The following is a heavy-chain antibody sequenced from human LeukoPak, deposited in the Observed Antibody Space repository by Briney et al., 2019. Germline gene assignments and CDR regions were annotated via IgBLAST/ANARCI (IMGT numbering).Heavy chain of an antibody. J-gene: IGHJ4*02. CDR1: GDSVFSNSAA. Sequence: SQTLSLTCAISGDSVFSNSAAWNWIRQSPSRGLEWLGRTYYRSKYYNDYAVSVKSRITINPDTSKNQFSLQLNSVTAADTAVYYCARGSGWPHPFLDNWGRGNLVTVSS. CDR2: TYYRSKYYN. V-gene: IGHV6-1*01. D-gene: IGHD6-19*01. CDR3: ARGSGWPHPFLDN.